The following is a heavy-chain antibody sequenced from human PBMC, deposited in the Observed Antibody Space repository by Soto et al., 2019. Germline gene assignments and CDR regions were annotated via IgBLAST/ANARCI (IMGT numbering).Heavy chain of an antibody. CDR1: GASIRNYY. D-gene: IGHD2-8*02. CDR2: FYTSGSP. V-gene: IGHV4-4*07. CDR3: ARDSAGCTGGVCCADNYFGMDV. J-gene: IGHJ6*02. Sequence: PSETLSLTCTVSGASIRNYYWSWIRQSAGKGLEWIGRFYTSGSPNYNPSLMSRVTMSVDTSKNQVSLRLTYVTAADTAVYYCARDSAGCTGGVCCADNYFGMDVWGQGTSVTVSS.